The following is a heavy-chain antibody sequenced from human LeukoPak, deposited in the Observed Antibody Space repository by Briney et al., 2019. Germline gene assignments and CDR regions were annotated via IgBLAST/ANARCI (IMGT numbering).Heavy chain of an antibody. V-gene: IGHV3-43*02. CDR2: ISGDGGST. J-gene: IGHJ4*02. CDR1: GFTFDDYA. CDR3: AASEAAAGY. Sequence: GGSLRLSCAASGFTFDDYAMHWVRQAPGKGLEWVSLISGDGGSTYYADSVKGRFTISRDNSKNSLYLQMNSLRTEDTALYYCAASEAAAGYWGQGTLVTVSS. D-gene: IGHD6-13*01.